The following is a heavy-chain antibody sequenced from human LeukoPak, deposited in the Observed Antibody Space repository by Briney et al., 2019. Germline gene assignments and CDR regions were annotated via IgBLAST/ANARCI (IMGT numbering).Heavy chain of an antibody. CDR2: IYPSSGGT. J-gene: IGHJ4*02. D-gene: IGHD2/OR15-2a*01. CDR3: ARDLPFED. CDR1: GYTFTNYH. V-gene: IGHV1-2*06. Sequence: VASVKVSCKASGYTFTNYHIHRGRQAPGQGLEWMGRIYPSSGGTNYAQKFQGRITLTTDTSINTAYMELSRLRFDDTAVYYCARDLPFEDWGQGTLVTVSS.